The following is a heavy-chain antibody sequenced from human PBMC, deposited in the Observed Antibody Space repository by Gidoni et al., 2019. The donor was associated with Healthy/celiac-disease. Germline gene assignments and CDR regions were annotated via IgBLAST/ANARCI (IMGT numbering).Heavy chain of an antibody. J-gene: IGHJ6*02. CDR1: GFTFSSYS. V-gene: IGHV3-21*01. CDR3: ARDSVAARPKRMDV. D-gene: IGHD6-6*01. CDR2: IRSSSSYI. Sequence: EVQLVESGGGLVKPGGSLRLSRAASGFTFSSYSMNWVRLAPGKGLEWVSSIRSSSSYIYYADSVKGRFTISRDNAKNSLYLQMNSLRAEDTAVYYCARDSVAARPKRMDVWGQGTTVTVSS.